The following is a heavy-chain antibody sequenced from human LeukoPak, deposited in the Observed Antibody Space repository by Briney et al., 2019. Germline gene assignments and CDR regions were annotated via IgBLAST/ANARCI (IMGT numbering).Heavy chain of an antibody. CDR2: ISYDGSNK. CDR1: GFTFSSYA. CDR3: ARPMTMSKDAIDI. D-gene: IGHD4/OR15-4a*01. J-gene: IGHJ3*02. V-gene: IGHV3-30-3*01. Sequence: GGSLRLSCAASGFTFSSYAIHWVRQAPGKGLEGVAGISYDGSNKYHADSVKGRFTISRENSKNTVYLQMNSLRVEDTAVYYCARPMTMSKDAIDIWGQGTMITVSS.